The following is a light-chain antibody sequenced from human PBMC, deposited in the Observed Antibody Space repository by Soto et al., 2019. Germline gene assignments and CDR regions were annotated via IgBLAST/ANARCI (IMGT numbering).Light chain of an antibody. V-gene: IGKV3-20*01. J-gene: IGKJ1*01. CDR1: QTVRNNY. CDR2: GAS. CDR3: QQYGSSPGT. Sequence: EFVLTQSPGTLSLSPGERVTLSGMASQTVRNNYLAWYQQKPGQAPRLLIYGASIRDPGIPDSFSGRGSGTDFTLTITRLEPEDFAVYYCQQYGSSPGTFGQGTKVDIK.